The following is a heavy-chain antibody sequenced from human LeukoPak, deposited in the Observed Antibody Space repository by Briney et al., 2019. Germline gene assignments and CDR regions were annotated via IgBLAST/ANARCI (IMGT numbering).Heavy chain of an antibody. V-gene: IGHV1-69*13. Sequence: SVKVSCKASGGTFSSYAISWVRQAPGQGLEWMGGIIPIFGTANYAQKFQGRVTITADESTSTAYMELSSLRSEDTAVYYCARDRIAARRIVLNFDPRGQGTLVTVSS. CDR2: IIPIFGTA. J-gene: IGHJ5*02. CDR1: GGTFSSYA. CDR3: ARDRIAARRIVLNFDP. D-gene: IGHD6-6*01.